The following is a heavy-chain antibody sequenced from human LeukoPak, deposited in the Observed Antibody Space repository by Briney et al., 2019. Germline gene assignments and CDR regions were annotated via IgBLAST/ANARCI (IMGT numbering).Heavy chain of an antibody. CDR3: TKEFCGSRAACTGGSYYDF. V-gene: IGHV3-13*01. Sequence: GGSLRLSCAASGFTFSKDDFHWVRQAPGKGLEWVAAIGVTGDTYYADSVKGRFTISREDAANSLYLQMRSLGAGDTALYYCTKEFCGSRAACTGGSYYDFWGRGALVTVSS. CDR1: GFTFSKDD. J-gene: IGHJ2*01. D-gene: IGHD2-15*01. CDR2: IGVTGDT.